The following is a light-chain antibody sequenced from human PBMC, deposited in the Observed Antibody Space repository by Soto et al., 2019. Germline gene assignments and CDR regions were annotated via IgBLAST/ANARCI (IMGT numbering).Light chain of an antibody. J-gene: IGKJ5*01. CDR2: GAS. V-gene: IGKV3-20*01. CDR3: QHFGRSPPVT. CDR1: QTVSGSY. Sequence: EVVLTQSPGTLSLSPGESATLSCRASQTVSGSYVAWYQHRPGLAPRLLVHGASRRATGIPDRFRGSGSGTEFILTISGLEPEDFAVYFCQHFGRSPPVTFGQGTRLDIK.